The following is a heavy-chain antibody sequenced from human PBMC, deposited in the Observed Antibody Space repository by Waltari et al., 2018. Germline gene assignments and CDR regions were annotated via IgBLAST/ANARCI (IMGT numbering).Heavy chain of an antibody. CDR1: GGSFSGYY. Sequence: QVQLQQWGAGLLKPSETLSLTCGVSGGSFSGYYWGWIRQPPGKGLEGIGEGDHGGRATSHPSLKSRVTMSVDTSSNQFSLKMISVTAADTAVYYCARGNGGYSDWGPGALVAVSS. D-gene: IGHD1-26*01. V-gene: IGHV4-34*02. CDR3: ARGNGGYSD. CDR2: GDHGGRA. J-gene: IGHJ4*02.